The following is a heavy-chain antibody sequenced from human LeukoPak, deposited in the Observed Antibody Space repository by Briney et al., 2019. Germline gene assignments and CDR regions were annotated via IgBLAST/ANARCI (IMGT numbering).Heavy chain of an antibody. CDR3: ASYSDPIAAAGTGFDY. Sequence: PGGSLRLSCAASRFTFSSYAMSWVRQAPGKGLEWVSSVSSSSSYIYYADSVKGRFTISRDNAKNSLYLQMNSLRAEDTAVYYCASYSDPIAAAGTGFDYWGQGNLVTVSS. CDR2: VSSSSSYI. J-gene: IGHJ4*02. V-gene: IGHV3-21*01. D-gene: IGHD6-13*01. CDR1: RFTFSSYA.